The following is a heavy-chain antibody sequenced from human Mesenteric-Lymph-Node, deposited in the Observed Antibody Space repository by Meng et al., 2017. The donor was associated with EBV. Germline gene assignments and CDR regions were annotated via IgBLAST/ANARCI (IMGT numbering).Heavy chain of an antibody. CDR2: INAGEST. D-gene: IGHD4-17*01. J-gene: IGHJ4*02. CDR3: ARTIAGEYGDYVVPLDY. V-gene: IGHV4-34*01. Sequence: QVQLQHWGAGLLKPSETLSLTCAVYGGSFSGDYWTWIRQPPGKGLEWIGEINAGESTNYNPSLKSRVTMSIDTSKNQFSLKLSSVTAADTAVYYCARTIAGEYGDYVVPLDYWGQGTLVTVSS. CDR1: GGSFSGDY.